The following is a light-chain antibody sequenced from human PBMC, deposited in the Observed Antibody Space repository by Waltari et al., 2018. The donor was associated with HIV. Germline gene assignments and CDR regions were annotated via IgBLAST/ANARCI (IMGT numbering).Light chain of an antibody. J-gene: IGKJ5*01. CDR1: QSVSSRY. V-gene: IGKV3-20*01. CDR3: QQYGSSPPSIT. CDR2: GAS. Sequence: DIVFTQSPGPLSLSPGERATLSCRASQSVSSRYLAWYQQKPDQAPRLLIYGASSRATCIPDRFSGSGSGTDFTLTISRLEPEDFAVYYCQQYGSSPPSITFGQGTRLEIK.